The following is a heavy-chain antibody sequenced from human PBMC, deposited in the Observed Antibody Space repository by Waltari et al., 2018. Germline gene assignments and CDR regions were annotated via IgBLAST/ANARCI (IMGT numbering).Heavy chain of an antibody. D-gene: IGHD3-3*02. V-gene: IGHV3-21*01. J-gene: IGHJ5*02. CDR3: ARVSAFGNWFDP. Sequence: EVQLVESGGGLVKPGGSLRLSCAASGFTFSSYSMNWVRQAPGKGLEWVSSISSSSSYIYYADSVKGRFTSSRDNAKNSLYLQMNSLRAEDTAVYYCARVSAFGNWFDPWGQGTLVTVSS. CDR2: ISSSSSYI. CDR1: GFTFSSYS.